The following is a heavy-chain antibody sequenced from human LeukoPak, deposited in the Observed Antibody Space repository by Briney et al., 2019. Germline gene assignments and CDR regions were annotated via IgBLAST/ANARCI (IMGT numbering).Heavy chain of an antibody. CDR3: ARAGQFIAARPITFDY. CDR1: GGSISNYY. J-gene: IGHJ4*02. Sequence: SETLSLTCTVSGGSISNYYWSWIRQPPGKELEWIGYIYYSGSTNSNPSLESRVTISVDTSKNQFSLRLRSVTAADTAVYYCARAGQFIAARPITFDYWGQGALVTVSS. CDR2: IYYSGST. D-gene: IGHD6-6*01. V-gene: IGHV4-59*01.